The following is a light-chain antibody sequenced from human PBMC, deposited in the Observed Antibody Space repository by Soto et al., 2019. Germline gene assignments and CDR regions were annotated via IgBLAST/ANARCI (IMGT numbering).Light chain of an antibody. CDR2: DNN. V-gene: IGLV1-51*01. Sequence: QSVLTQPPSVSAAPGQRVTISCSGSSSNIGNNYVSWYQQLPGTAPKLLIYDNNKRPSGTPDRFSGSTSGTSATLAIAGLQTGDEADYYCDSWDNSLSVVLFGGGTKVTVL. CDR3: DSWDNSLSVVL. CDR1: SSNIGNNY. J-gene: IGLJ2*01.